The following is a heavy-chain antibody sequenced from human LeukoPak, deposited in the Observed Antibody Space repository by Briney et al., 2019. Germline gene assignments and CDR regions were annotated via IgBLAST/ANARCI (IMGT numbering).Heavy chain of an antibody. J-gene: IGHJ4*02. Sequence: GASVKVSCKASGYTFTTYGISWVRQAPGQGLEWMGWISVYNGNTNYAQNLQGRVTMTTDTSTSTAYMELRSLRSDDTAVYYCARDLGYSRRYYDFSDWGQGTLVTVSS. V-gene: IGHV1-18*01. CDR2: ISVYNGNT. D-gene: IGHD3-3*01. CDR1: GYTFTTYG. CDR3: ARDLGYSRRYYDFSD.